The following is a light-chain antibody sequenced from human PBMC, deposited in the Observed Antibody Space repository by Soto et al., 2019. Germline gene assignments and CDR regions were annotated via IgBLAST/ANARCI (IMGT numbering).Light chain of an antibody. J-gene: IGKJ2*01. CDR3: HQYDSSPPYT. CDR2: DAS. V-gene: IGKV3-11*01. Sequence: EIVLTQSPATLSLSPGESATLSCRASQSLSYYLAWYQQKPGQAPRLLIYDASHRATGIPVRFSGSGSGTDFTLTISSLEPEDFAVYYCHQYDSSPPYTFGQGTKLEIK. CDR1: QSLSYY.